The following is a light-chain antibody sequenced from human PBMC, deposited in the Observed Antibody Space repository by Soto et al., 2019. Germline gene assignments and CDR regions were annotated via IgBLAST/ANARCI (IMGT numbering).Light chain of an antibody. CDR2: GAS. CDR1: QSVSSN. V-gene: IGKV3-15*01. J-gene: IGKJ4*01. Sequence: EIVMTQSPATLSVSPGERGTLSCRASQSVSSNLAWYQQKPGQAPRLLIYGASTRATGIPARFSGNGSGTDFTLTISSLEPEDFGVYYCQQRSNGPPLTFGGGTKVDI. CDR3: QQRSNGPPLT.